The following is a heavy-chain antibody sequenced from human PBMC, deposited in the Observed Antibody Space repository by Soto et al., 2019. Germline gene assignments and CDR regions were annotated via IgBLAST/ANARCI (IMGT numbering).Heavy chain of an antibody. J-gene: IGHJ6*02. CDR3: AREVIIYDFWSGYYNDYYYYGMDV. CDR1: GFTFSSYG. CDR2: IWYDGSNK. D-gene: IGHD3-3*01. V-gene: IGHV3-33*01. Sequence: GGSLRLSCAASGFTFSSYGMHWVRQAPGKGLEWVAVIWYDGSNKYYADSVKGRFTISRDNSKNTLYLQMNSPRAEDTAVYYCAREVIIYDFWSGYYNDYYYYGMDVWGQGTTVTVSS.